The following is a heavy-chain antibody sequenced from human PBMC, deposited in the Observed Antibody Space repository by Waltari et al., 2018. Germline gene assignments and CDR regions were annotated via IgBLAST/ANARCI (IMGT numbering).Heavy chain of an antibody. CDR3: ARDRFSXSSSYFLSAFDM. J-gene: IGHJ3*02. V-gene: IGHV4-59*11. D-gene: IGHD3-22*01. Sequence: QVXLQESGPRLVKPSETLSLXCXIXGGXIGRHYWSWLRQSPGKGLEWIGYIFHSGTTDYNPSLRSRVTISVDTSKNQFSLKLISVTAADTXLYYCARDRFSXSSSYFLSAFDMXXXGTMVTXSS. CDR2: IFHSGTT. CDR1: GGXIGRHY.